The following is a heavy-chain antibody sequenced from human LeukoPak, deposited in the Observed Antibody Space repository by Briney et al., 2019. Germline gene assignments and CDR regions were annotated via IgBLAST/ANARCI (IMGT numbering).Heavy chain of an antibody. CDR3: ARDLAAAAGSLDY. J-gene: IGHJ4*02. CDR2: ISYDGSNK. D-gene: IGHD6-13*01. Sequence: GGSLRLSCVASGFTFSNYDMHWVRQAPGKGLEWVAVISYDGSNKYYTDSVKGRFTISRDNAKNSLYLQMNSLRAEDTAVYYCARDLAAAAGSLDYWGQGTLVTVSS. V-gene: IGHV3-30*03. CDR1: GFTFSNYD.